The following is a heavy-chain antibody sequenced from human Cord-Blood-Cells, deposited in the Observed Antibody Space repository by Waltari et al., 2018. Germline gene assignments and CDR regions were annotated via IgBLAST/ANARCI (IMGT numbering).Heavy chain of an antibody. J-gene: IGHJ6*02. CDR1: GYTFTSYG. CDR2: ISAYNGNT. Sequence: QVQLVQSGAEVKKPGASVKVSCKASGYTFTSYGISWVRQAPGQGLEWMGWISAYNGNTNYAQKLQGRATMTTDTSTSTANMELRSLRSDDTAVYYCARDEAGGGSYYYYYYGMDVWGQGTTVTVSS. CDR3: ARDEAGGGSYYYYYYGMDV. V-gene: IGHV1-18*01. D-gene: IGHD1-26*01.